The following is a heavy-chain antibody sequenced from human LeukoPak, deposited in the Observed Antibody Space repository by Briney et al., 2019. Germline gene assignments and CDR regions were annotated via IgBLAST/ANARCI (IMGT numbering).Heavy chain of an antibody. CDR3: ARGVKSAIGKWNYVWFDP. D-gene: IGHD1-7*01. CDR1: GDSVSSNSAA. CDR2: TYYRSRWYN. Sequence: SQTPSPTCAISGDSVSSNSAAWNWIRQSPSRGLEWLGMTYYRSRWYNDYAVSVESRITINLDTSKNQFSLQLRSVTPEDTAVYYCARGVKSAIGKWNYVWFDPWGPGTLVTVSS. J-gene: IGHJ5*02. V-gene: IGHV6-1*01.